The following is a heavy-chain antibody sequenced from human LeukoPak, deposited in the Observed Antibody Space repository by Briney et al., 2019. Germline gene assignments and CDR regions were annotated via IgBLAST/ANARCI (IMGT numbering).Heavy chain of an antibody. CDR2: ISSSSSYI. CDR1: GFTFSRYS. J-gene: IGHJ4*02. CDR3: ARDLRAMVRGVIHY. V-gene: IGHV3-21*01. D-gene: IGHD3-10*01. Sequence: GGSLRLSCAASGFTFSRYSMNWVRQAPGKGLEWVSSISSSSSYIYYADSVKGRFTISRDNAKNSLYLQMNSLRAEDTAVYYCARDLRAMVRGVIHYWGQGTLVTVSS.